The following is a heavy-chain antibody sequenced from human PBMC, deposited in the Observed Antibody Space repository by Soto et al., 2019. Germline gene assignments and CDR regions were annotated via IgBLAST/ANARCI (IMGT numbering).Heavy chain of an antibody. V-gene: IGHV4-31*03. CDR1: GGSISRGGYY. D-gene: IGHD3-10*01. J-gene: IGHJ4*02. CDR2: LYYTGST. CDR3: ASFRGWPTYSGDY. Sequence: QVQLQESGPGLVKPSQTMSITCSVSGGSISRGGYYWSWIRQHPGKGMEWIGYLYYTGSTSYTPSLKSRLTLSGDTSKNQFSLKLSSVTAADTAVYYCASFRGWPTYSGDYWGQGTLVTVSS.